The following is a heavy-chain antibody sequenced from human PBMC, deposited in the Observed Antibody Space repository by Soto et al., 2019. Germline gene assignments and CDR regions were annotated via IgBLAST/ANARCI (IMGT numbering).Heavy chain of an antibody. J-gene: IGHJ4*02. CDR1: GGSISSSSYY. D-gene: IGHD6-13*01. Sequence: SETLSLTCTVSGGSISSSSYYWGWIRQPPGKGLEWIGSIYYSGSTYYNPSLKSRVTISVDKSKNQFSLKLSSVTAADTAVYYCARVVGPSWYGMVYYFDYWGQGTLVTVSS. CDR3: ARVVGPSWYGMVYYFDY. V-gene: IGHV4-39*07. CDR2: IYYSGST.